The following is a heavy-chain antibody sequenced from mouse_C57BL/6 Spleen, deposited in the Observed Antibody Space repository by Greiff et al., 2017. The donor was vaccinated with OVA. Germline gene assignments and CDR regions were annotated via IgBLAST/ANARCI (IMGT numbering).Heavy chain of an antibody. CDR2: IHPNSGST. Sequence: QVQLQQPGAELVKPGASVKLSCKASGYTFTSYWMHWVKQRPGQGLEWIGMIHPNSGSTNYNEKFKSKATLTVDKSSSTAYMQLSSLTSEDSAVYYCARDYGSSYSAWFAYWCQGTLVTVSA. CDR1: GYTFTSYW. V-gene: IGHV1-64*01. J-gene: IGHJ3*01. CDR3: ARDYGSSYSAWFAY. D-gene: IGHD1-1*01.